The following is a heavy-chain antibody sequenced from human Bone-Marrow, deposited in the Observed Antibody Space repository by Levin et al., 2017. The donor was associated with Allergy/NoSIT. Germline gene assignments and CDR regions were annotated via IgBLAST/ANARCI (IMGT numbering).Heavy chain of an antibody. CDR3: AREGHYYETSGYIDY. J-gene: IGHJ4*02. Sequence: SQTLSLTCTVSGDSISSGDDYWSWIRQSPGKGLEWLGYIYYSGSTYYNPSLKSRLTISVDTSKNQFSLKLNSVTAADTAIYYCAREGHYYETSGYIDYLGQGILVAVSS. CDR2: IYYSGST. CDR1: GDSISSGDDY. V-gene: IGHV4-30-4*01. D-gene: IGHD3-22*01.